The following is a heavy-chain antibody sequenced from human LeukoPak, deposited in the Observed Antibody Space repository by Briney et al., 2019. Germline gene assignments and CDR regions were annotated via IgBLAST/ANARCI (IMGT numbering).Heavy chain of an antibody. D-gene: IGHD2-15*01. CDR1: GYSFTSYW. CDR3: ARYIVVVVAATPRDYYYYYMDV. Sequence: LGESLKISCKGSGYSFTSYWIGWVRQMPGKGPEWMGIIYPGDSDTRYSPSFQGQVTISADKSISTAYLQWSSLKASDTAMYYCARYIVVVVAATPRDYYYYYMDVWGKGTTVTVSS. CDR2: IYPGDSDT. V-gene: IGHV5-51*01. J-gene: IGHJ6*03.